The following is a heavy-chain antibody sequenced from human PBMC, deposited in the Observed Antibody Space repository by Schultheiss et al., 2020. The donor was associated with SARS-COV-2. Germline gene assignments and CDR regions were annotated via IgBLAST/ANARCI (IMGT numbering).Heavy chain of an antibody. CDR2: IRYDGSNK. D-gene: IGHD3-22*01. CDR1: GFTFSSYG. V-gene: IGHV3-30*02. J-gene: IGHJ6*02. CDR3: AREGYYYDSSGYSPYYYGMDV. Sequence: GGSLRLSCAASGFTFSSYGMHWVRQAPGKGLEWVAFIRYDGSNKYYADSVKGRFTISRDNSKNTLYLQMNSLRAEDTAVYYCAREGYYYDSSGYSPYYYGMDVWGQGTTVTVSS.